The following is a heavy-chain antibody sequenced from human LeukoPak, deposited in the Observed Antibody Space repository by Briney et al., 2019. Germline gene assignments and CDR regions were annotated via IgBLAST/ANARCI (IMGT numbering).Heavy chain of an antibody. J-gene: IGHJ5*02. CDR3: ARSDYGDYDLLTWFDP. Sequence: PSETLSLTCIVSGGSINNYYWNWIRQPAGQGLEWIGRIYTSGSTNYNPSLKSRVTMSVDTSKNQFSLELRSVTAADTAVYYCARSDYGDYDLLTWFDPWGQGTLVTVSS. CDR1: GGSINNYY. V-gene: IGHV4-4*07. CDR2: IYTSGST. D-gene: IGHD4-17*01.